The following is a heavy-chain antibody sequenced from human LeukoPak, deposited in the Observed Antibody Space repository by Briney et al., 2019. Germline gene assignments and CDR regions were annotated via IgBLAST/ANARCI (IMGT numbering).Heavy chain of an antibody. Sequence: PGGSLRLSCAASGFTFSSYEMNWVRQAPGKGLEWVSYISSSGSTIYYADSVKGRFTISRDNAKNSLYLQMNSLRAEDTAVYYCARVGSGDILTGSFDYWGQGTLVTVSS. V-gene: IGHV3-48*03. CDR1: GFTFSSYE. CDR2: ISSSGSTI. D-gene: IGHD3-9*01. J-gene: IGHJ4*02. CDR3: ARVGSGDILTGSFDY.